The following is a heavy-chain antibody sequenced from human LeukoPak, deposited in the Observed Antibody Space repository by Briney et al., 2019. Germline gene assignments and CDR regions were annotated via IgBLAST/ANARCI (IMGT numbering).Heavy chain of an antibody. J-gene: IGHJ4*02. Sequence: PGGSLRLSCAASGFTFTSYSMNWVRQAPGKGLEWVSTISGGGGSTYYADSVKGRFTISRDNSKNSLYLQMNSLRAEDTAVYYCARGVVRYFDYWGQGALVTVSS. CDR3: ARGVVRYFDY. V-gene: IGHV3-23*01. CDR1: GFTFTSYS. CDR2: ISGGGGST. D-gene: IGHD3-9*01.